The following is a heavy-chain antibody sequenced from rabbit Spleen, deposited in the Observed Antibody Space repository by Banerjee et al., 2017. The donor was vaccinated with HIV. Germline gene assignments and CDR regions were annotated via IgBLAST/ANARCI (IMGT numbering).Heavy chain of an antibody. CDR2: IDPVFGST. J-gene: IGHJ6*01. CDR3: TRVSETSGWGEDL. D-gene: IGHD4-1*01. V-gene: IGHV1S47*01. Sequence: EESGGDLVKPGGSLALTCKASGFDFNSNAVCWVRQAPGKGLEWIGYIDPVFGSTYYASWVNGRFTISSHNAQNTLYLQLNSLTAADTATYFCTRVSETSGWGEDLWGPGTLVTVS. CDR1: GFDFNSNA.